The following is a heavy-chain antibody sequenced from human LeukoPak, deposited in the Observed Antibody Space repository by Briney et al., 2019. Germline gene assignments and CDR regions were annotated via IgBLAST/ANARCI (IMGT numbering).Heavy chain of an antibody. J-gene: IGHJ4*02. D-gene: IGHD3-3*01. CDR2: ISSSSSYI. CDR3: ARDLVDYDFWSGYYTPPIGY. Sequence: GGSLRLSCAASGFTFSSYSMNWVRQAPGKGLEWVSSISSSSSYIYYADSVKGRFTISRDNAKNSLYLQMNSLRAEDTAVYYCARDLVDYDFWSGYYTPPIGYWGQGTLVTVSS. V-gene: IGHV3-21*01. CDR1: GFTFSSYS.